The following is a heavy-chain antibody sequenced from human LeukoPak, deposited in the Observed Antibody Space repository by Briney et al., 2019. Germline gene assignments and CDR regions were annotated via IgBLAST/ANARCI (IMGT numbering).Heavy chain of an antibody. J-gene: IGHJ4*02. CDR1: GFAFDEHG. V-gene: IGHV3-20*04. D-gene: IGHD2-2*01. CDR2: INWSGKST. Sequence: GGSLRLSCTASGFAFDEHGMTCVRQVPGKGLEWVAGINWSGKSTSYGDPVRGRFPISRDNAKNSLSLQMDSLRAEDTALYYCARAPITSPFYFDYWGQGTLVTVSS. CDR3: ARAPITSPFYFDY.